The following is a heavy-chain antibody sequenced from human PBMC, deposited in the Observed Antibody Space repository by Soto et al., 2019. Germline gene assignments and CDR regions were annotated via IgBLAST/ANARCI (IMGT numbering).Heavy chain of an antibody. J-gene: IGHJ4*02. CDR3: AKGSIEYSAAVDN. Sequence: VQLLESGGGLVQPGGSLRLSCAASGFSFSSYAMVWVRQAPGKGLEWVSVISARGVSSYFADSVKGRSTISRDNSKNVLSLEMNSPRAEDTAIYFCAKGSIEYSAAVDNWGQGTLVLVSS. CDR1: GFSFSSYA. CDR2: ISARGVSS. D-gene: IGHD5-12*01. V-gene: IGHV3-23*01.